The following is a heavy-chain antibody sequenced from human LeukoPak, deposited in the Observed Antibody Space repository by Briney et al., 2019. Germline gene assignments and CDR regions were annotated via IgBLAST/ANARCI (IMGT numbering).Heavy chain of an antibody. V-gene: IGHV4-34*01. CDR2: INHSGST. J-gene: IGHJ6*02. CDR1: GITFSRYW. D-gene: IGHD2-8*01. CDR3: ARAVTPNLMVYATHQKYGMDV. Sequence: GSLRLSCVDSGITFSRYWMSWVRQPPGKGLEWIGEINHSGSTNYNPSLKSRVTISVDTSKNQFSLKLSSVTAADTAVYYCARAVTPNLMVYATHQKYGMDVWGQGTTVTVSS.